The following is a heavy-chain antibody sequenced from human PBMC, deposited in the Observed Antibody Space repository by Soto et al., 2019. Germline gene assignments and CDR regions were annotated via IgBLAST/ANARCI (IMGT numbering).Heavy chain of an antibody. J-gene: IGHJ6*03. CDR3: ARASGILTGYRTNYYYYYMDV. CDR1: GGSISSYY. CDR2: IYYSGST. Sequence: PSETLSLTCTVSGGSISSYYWSWIRQPPGKGLEWIGYIYYSGSTNYNPSLKSRVTISVDTSKNQFSLKLSSVTAADTAVYYCARASGILTGYRTNYYYYYMDVWGKGTTVTVSS. D-gene: IGHD3-9*01. V-gene: IGHV4-59*01.